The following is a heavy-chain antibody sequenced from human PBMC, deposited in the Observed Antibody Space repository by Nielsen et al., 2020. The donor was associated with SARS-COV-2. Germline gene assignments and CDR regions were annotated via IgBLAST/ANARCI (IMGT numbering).Heavy chain of an antibody. CDR3: ARDLYSSGWPYYYYYGMDV. Sequence: WIRQPPGKGLEWIGYIYYSGSTNYNSSLKSRVTISVDTSKNQFSLKLSSVTAADTAVYYCARDLYSSGWPYYYYYGMDVWGQGTTVTVSS. V-gene: IGHV4-59*01. J-gene: IGHJ6*02. D-gene: IGHD6-19*01. CDR2: IYYSGST.